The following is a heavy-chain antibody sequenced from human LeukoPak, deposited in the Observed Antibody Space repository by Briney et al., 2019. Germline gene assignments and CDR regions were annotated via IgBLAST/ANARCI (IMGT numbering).Heavy chain of an antibody. V-gene: IGHV1-46*01. Sequence: ASVKVSCKVSGYTLTELPMHWVRQAPGKGLEWMGIINPSGGSTSYAQKFQGRVTMTRDTSTSTVYMELSSLRSEDTAVYYCARDLGLFDYWGQGTLVTVSS. D-gene: IGHD7-27*01. CDR1: GYTLTELP. J-gene: IGHJ4*02. CDR2: INPSGGST. CDR3: ARDLGLFDY.